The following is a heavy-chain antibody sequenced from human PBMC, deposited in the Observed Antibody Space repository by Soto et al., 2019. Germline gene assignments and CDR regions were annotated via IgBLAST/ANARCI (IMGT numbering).Heavy chain of an antibody. D-gene: IGHD6-6*01. V-gene: IGHV3-33*01. J-gene: IGHJ4*02. CDR2: IWYDGSNK. CDR3: ARDPTSSSSSIDY. CDR1: GFTFSSYG. Sequence: QVQLVESGGGVVQPGRSLRLYCAASGFTFSSYGMHWVRQAPGKGLEWVAVIWYDGSNKYYADSVKGRFTISRDNSKNTLYLQMNSLRAEDTAVYYCARDPTSSSSSIDYLGQGTLVTVSS.